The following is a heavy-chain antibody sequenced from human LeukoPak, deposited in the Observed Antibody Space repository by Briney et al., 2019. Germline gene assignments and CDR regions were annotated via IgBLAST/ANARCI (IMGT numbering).Heavy chain of an antibody. D-gene: IGHD3-9*01. CDR1: GGTFSSYA. Sequence: GASVKVSCKASGGTFSSYAISWVRQAPGQGLEWMGGIIPIFGTANYAQKFQGRVTITADESTSTAYMELSSLRSEDTAVYYCARDFKVDYDIEDSFDPWGQGTLVTVSS. CDR2: IIPIFGTA. V-gene: IGHV1-69*13. CDR3: ARDFKVDYDIEDSFDP. J-gene: IGHJ5*02.